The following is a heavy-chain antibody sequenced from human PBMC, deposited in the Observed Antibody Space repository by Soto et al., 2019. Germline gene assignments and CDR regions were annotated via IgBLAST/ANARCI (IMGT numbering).Heavy chain of an antibody. V-gene: IGHV1-46*01. D-gene: IGHD6-6*01. J-gene: IGHJ4*02. CDR2: INPTVGST. Sequence: QVQLVQSGAEVKKPGASVKVSCKASGYTFTSYYMHWVRQAPGQGLEWMGIINPTVGSTFYGQQFQGRVTMTRDTSTSTVYMALSSLGSEDTAVYYRARDTGALVKSNYVDYWGQGTLVTVSA. CDR3: ARDTGALVKSNYVDY. CDR1: GYTFTSYY.